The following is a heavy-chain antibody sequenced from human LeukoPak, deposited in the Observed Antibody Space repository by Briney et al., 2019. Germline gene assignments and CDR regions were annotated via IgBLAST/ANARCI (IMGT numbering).Heavy chain of an antibody. V-gene: IGHV4-4*09. D-gene: IGHD6-19*01. CDR2: IYNGVPT. CDR1: GVSISRFS. J-gene: IGHJ4*02. Sequence: SETLSLTCTTSGVSISRFSWSWVRQPPGKGLEWIGNIYNGVPTFFNPSLKSRVTISVDTPKRQFSLQLASVTAADTAVYYCVQTTGWPGFDYWGQGILVTVSS. CDR3: VQTTGWPGFDY.